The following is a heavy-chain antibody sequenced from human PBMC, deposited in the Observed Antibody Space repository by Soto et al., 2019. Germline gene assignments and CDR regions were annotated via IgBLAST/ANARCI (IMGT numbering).Heavy chain of an antibody. CDR2: IYPGDSDT. CDR3: ARLTLSSSFYFDY. V-gene: IGHV5-51*01. Sequence: GESLKISCMGSGYSFTSYWIGWVRQMPGKGLEWMGIIYPGDSDTRYSPSFQGQVTISADKSITTAYLQWSSLKASDTAMYYCARLTLSSSFYFDYWGQGTLVTVSS. J-gene: IGHJ4*02. CDR1: GYSFTSYW. D-gene: IGHD6-13*01.